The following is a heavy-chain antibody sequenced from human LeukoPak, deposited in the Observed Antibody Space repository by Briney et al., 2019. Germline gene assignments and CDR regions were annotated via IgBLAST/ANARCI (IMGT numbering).Heavy chain of an antibody. CDR2: ISGSGGST. V-gene: IGHV3-23*01. D-gene: IGHD3-3*01. CDR1: GFTFSSYA. Sequence: PGGSLRLSCAASGFTFSSYAMSGVRQAPGKGLEWVSAISGSGGSTYYADFVKGRFTISRDNSKNTLYLQMNSLRAEDTAVYYCAKDHGEDYDFWSGYYRPGGMDVWGQGTTVTVSS. J-gene: IGHJ6*02. CDR3: AKDHGEDYDFWSGYYRPGGMDV.